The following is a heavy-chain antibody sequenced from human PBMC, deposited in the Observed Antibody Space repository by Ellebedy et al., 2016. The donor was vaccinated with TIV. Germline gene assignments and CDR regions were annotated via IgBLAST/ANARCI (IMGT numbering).Heavy chain of an antibody. J-gene: IGHJ4*02. Sequence: MPSETLSLTCTVSGASVSSTGSYWGWIRQPPGKGLEWIGSFVYSVNTSYKPSLKSRVTISADTSKNQFSLKLISVTAADTAVYYCATNRPSFGIYYLDSWGQGTLVTVSS. CDR2: FVYSVNT. V-gene: IGHV4-39*01. CDR3: ATNRPSFGIYYLDS. CDR1: GASVSSTGSY. D-gene: IGHD3-16*01.